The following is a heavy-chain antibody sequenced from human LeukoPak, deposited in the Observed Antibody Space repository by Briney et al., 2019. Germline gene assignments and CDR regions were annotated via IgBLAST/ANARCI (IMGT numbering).Heavy chain of an antibody. Sequence: ASVTVSRKCSGGTFSSYATSWVRQPPGQGLGWVGGIIPIFGTANYAQKFQGRVTITADESTSTAYMELSSLRSKDTAAYYCARDNDSGDPPHFDYWGQGTLVTVSS. CDR2: IIPIFGTA. CDR3: ARDNDSGDPPHFDY. V-gene: IGHV1-69*01. D-gene: IGHD3-10*01. J-gene: IGHJ4*02. CDR1: GGTFSSYA.